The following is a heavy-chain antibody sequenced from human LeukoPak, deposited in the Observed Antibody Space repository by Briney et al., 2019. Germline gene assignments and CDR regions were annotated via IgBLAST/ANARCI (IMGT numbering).Heavy chain of an antibody. J-gene: IGHJ4*02. CDR2: INPNSGGT. Sequence: ASVKVSCKASGYTFTSYYMHWVRQAPGQGLEWMGRINPNSGGTNYAQKFQGRVTMARDTSISTAYMELSRLRSDDTAVYYCARDRVIGGVGATDHFDYWGQGTLVTVSS. CDR3: ARDRVIGGVGATDHFDY. D-gene: IGHD1-26*01. V-gene: IGHV1-2*06. CDR1: GYTFTSYY.